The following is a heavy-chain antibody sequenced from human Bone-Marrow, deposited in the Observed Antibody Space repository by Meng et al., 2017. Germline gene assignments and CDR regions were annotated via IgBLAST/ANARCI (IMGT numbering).Heavy chain of an antibody. CDR1: GFTFSSYE. V-gene: IGHV3-48*03. D-gene: IGHD3-10*01. CDR3: ARDHAWFGETYAMDV. CDR2: ISSSYDTI. J-gene: IGHJ6*02. Sequence: GESLKISCAASGFTFSSYEMNWVRQAPGKGLEWVSYISSSYDTIYYADSVRGRFTISRENAKNSLYLQMNSLRAEDTAVYYCARDHAWFGETYAMDVWGQGTTVTVSS.